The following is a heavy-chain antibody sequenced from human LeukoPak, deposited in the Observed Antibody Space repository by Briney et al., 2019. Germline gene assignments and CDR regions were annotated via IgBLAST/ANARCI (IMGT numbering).Heavy chain of an antibody. J-gene: IGHJ4*02. D-gene: IGHD3-10*01. CDR1: GGSISSYY. CDR3: ARMHAGDFDY. Sequence: SETLSLTCTVSGGSISSYYWSWSRQPPGKGLEWIGYIYYSGSTNYNPSLKSRVTISVDTSKNQFSLKLSSVTAADTAVYYCARMHAGDFDYWGQGTLVTVSS. CDR2: IYYSGST. V-gene: IGHV4-59*01.